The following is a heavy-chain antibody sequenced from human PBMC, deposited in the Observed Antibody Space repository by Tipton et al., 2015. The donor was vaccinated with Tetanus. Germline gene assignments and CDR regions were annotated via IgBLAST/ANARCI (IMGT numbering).Heavy chain of an antibody. V-gene: IGHV4-59*01. CDR3: ARATNWLGRDFDY. D-gene: IGHD7-27*01. CDR2: IYYSGNT. Sequence: TLSLTCTVSGGSISPFYWNWILQSPGKGLEWIGYIYYSGNTNYNPSLKSRVTMSVDTSKNQFSLKLNSVTAADTAVYYCARATNWLGRDFDYWGQGTLVTVSS. J-gene: IGHJ4*02. CDR1: GGSISPFY.